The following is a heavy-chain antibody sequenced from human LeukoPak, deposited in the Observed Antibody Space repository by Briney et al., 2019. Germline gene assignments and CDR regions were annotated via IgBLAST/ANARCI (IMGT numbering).Heavy chain of an antibody. CDR1: GFTFSSYA. CDR3: AKGERITMVRGVISHYFDY. V-gene: IGHV3-23*01. J-gene: IGHJ4*02. CDR2: ISGSGGST. D-gene: IGHD3-10*01. Sequence: AGGSLRLSCAASGFTFSSYAMSWVRQAPGKGLEWVSAISGSGGSTYYADSVKGRFTISRDNSKNTLYLQMNSLRAEDTAVYYCAKGERITMVRGVISHYFDYWGQGTLVTVSS.